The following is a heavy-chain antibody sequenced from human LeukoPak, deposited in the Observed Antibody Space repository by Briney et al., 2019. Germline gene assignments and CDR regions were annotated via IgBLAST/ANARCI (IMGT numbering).Heavy chain of an antibody. CDR3: AELGITMIGGV. D-gene: IGHD3-10*02. CDR1: GFTFTTYW. Sequence: GESLRLSCAASGFTFTTYWMNWVRQAPGKGLEWVSYISSSGSTIYYADSVKGRFTISRDNAKNSPYLQMNSLRAEDTAVYYCAELGITMIGGVWGKGTTVTISS. J-gene: IGHJ6*04. CDR2: ISSSGSTI. V-gene: IGHV3-48*04.